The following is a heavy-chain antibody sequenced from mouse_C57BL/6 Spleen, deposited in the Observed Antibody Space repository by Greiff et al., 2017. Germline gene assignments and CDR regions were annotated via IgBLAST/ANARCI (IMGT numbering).Heavy chain of an antibody. D-gene: IGHD1-1*02. V-gene: IGHV5-17*01. CDR1: GFTFSDYG. J-gene: IGHJ1*03. CDR2: ISSGSSTI. Sequence: EVQGVESGGGLVKPGGSLKLYCAASGFTFSDYGMHWVRQAPEKGLEWVAYISSGSSTIYYADTVKGRFTISRDNAKNTLFLQMTSLRSEDTAMYYCARGSRYWYFDVWGTGTTVTVSS. CDR3: ARGSRYWYFDV.